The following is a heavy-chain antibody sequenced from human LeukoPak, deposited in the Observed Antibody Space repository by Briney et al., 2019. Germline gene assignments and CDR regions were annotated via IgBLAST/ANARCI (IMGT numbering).Heavy chain of an antibody. D-gene: IGHD2-15*01. CDR2: IYPGDSDT. CDR3: ARRLGYCSGGSCYRGYDAFDI. J-gene: IGHJ3*02. Sequence: GESLKISCKGSGYSFTSYWIGWVRQMPGKGLEWMGIIYPGDSDTRYSPSFQGQVTISADKSISTAYLQWSSLKASDTAMYYCARRLGYCSGGSCYRGYDAFDIWGQGTMVTVSS. CDR1: GYSFTSYW. V-gene: IGHV5-51*01.